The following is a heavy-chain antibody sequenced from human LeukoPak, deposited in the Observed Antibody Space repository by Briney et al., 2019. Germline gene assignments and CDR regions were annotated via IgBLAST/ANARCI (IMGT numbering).Heavy chain of an antibody. CDR2: ISSSSSTI. D-gene: IGHD6-13*01. V-gene: IGHV3-48*02. CDR3: ANGNDVAAAVDY. CDR1: GFTFSSYS. J-gene: IGHJ4*02. Sequence: PGGSVTLSCAASGFTFSSYSMNWVRQAPGKGLEGVSYISSSSSTIYYADSVKGRFTISRDNDKNSLYLEMNSLREEDTAVYYCANGNDVAAAVDYWGQGTLVTVSS.